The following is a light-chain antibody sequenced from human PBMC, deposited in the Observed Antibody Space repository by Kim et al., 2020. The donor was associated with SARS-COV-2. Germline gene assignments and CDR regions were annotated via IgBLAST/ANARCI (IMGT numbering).Light chain of an antibody. CDR2: YNN. Sequence: QSVLTQPPSASGTPGQRVTISCSGGSSNIGTNYVNLYQQLPGAAPKLLMYYNNQRPSGVPDRFSGSKSGTSASLAISGLQSEDEADYYCAAWDDSLKGVVFGGGTQLTVL. J-gene: IGLJ2*01. V-gene: IGLV1-44*01. CDR1: SSNIGTNY. CDR3: AAWDDSLKGVV.